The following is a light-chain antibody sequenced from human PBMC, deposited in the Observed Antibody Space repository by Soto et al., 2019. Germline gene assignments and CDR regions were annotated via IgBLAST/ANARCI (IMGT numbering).Light chain of an antibody. CDR1: QSVSSY. CDR3: QQRSNWPPEVT. V-gene: IGKV3-11*01. CDR2: DAS. J-gene: IGKJ3*01. Sequence: EIVLTQSPATLSLSPGERATLSCGASQSVSSYLAWYQQKPGQAPRLLIYDASNRATGIPARFSGSGSGTDFTLTISSLEPEDFAVYYCQQRSNWPPEVTFGPGTKVDI.